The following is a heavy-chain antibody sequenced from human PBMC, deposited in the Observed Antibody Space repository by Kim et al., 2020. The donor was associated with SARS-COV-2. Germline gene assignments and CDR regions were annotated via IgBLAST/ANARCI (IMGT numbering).Heavy chain of an antibody. Sequence: SETLSLTCAVSGDSISSNYWWTWVRQSSGKGLEWIGEAHQNGETNYNPSLKRRVAMSLDKSKNQFSLKLSSVTAADSATYYCSRVPGGCSASSCYLSSWG. J-gene: IGHJ5*01. V-gene: IGHV4-4*02. D-gene: IGHD2-2*01. CDR3: SRVPGGCSASSCYLSS. CDR1: GDSISSNYW. CDR2: AHQNGET.